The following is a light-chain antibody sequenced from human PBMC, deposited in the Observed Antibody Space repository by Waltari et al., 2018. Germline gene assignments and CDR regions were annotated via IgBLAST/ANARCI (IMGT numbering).Light chain of an antibody. CDR3: QQYGSSPLT. CDR1: QSVSSSY. CDR2: GAS. J-gene: IGKJ5*01. V-gene: IGKV3-20*01. Sequence: EIVLTQSPGTLSLSPGERATLSCRTSQSVSSSYLAWYQQKPGQAPRLLIHGASSRATGIPDRFSGSGSGTDFTLTISRLEPEDFVVYYCQQYGSSPLTFGQGTRLEIK.